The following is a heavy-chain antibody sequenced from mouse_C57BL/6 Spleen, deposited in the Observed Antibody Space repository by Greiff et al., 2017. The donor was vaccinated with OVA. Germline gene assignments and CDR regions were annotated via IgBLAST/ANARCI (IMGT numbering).Heavy chain of an antibody. Sequence: QVQLQQSGAELVKPGASVKMSCKASGYTFTTYPIEWMKQNHGKSLEWIGNFHPYNDDTKYNEKFKGKATLTVEKSSSTAYMQLSSLTSEDSAVYYCARNEGSSYWYFDVWGTGTTVTVSS. D-gene: IGHD1-1*01. CDR3: ARNEGSSYWYFDV. J-gene: IGHJ1*03. CDR2: FHPYNDDT. CDR1: GYTFTTYP. V-gene: IGHV1-47*01.